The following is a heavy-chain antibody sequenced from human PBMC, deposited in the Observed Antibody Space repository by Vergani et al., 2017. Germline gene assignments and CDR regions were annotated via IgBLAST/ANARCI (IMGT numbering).Heavy chain of an antibody. CDR2: ISGDGGST. J-gene: IGHJ6*02. Sequence: EVQLVESGGGVVQPGGSLRLSCAASGFTFDDYAMHWVRQAPGKGLEWVSLISGDGGSTYYADSVKGRFTISRDNSKNSLYLQMNSPRAEDTAVYYCARDRRIFGVASYYYYGMDVWGQGTTVTVSS. CDR1: GFTFDDYA. V-gene: IGHV3-43*02. CDR3: ARDRRIFGVASYYYYGMDV. D-gene: IGHD3-3*01.